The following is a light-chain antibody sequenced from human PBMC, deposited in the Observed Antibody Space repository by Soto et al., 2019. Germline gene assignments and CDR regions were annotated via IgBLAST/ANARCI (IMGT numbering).Light chain of an antibody. CDR3: AAWDGSLSAWV. J-gene: IGLJ3*02. V-gene: IGLV1-47*01. CDR1: SSNIGDNS. CDR2: RST. Sequence: QSVLTQPPSASGTPGQRVTISCSGSSSNIGDNSAYWFQQLPGTAPKLLIYRSTQQPSGVPDRFSGSKSGTAASLAISGLRSEDEADYYCAAWDGSLSAWVFGGGTKVTVL.